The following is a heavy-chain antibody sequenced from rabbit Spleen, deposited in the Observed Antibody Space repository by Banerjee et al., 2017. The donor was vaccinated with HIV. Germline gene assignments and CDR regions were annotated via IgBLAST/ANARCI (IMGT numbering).Heavy chain of an antibody. D-gene: IGHD4-1*01. V-gene: IGHV1S45*01. CDR2: IDTNDGDT. CDR3: VREVAAKFSL. CDR1: GFTISSSYY. J-gene: IGHJ4*01. Sequence: QEQLVESGGGLVQPGGSLTLTCTASGFTISSSYYMCWVRQAPGKGLEWIACIDTNDGDTDYANWPKGRFTISKTSSTTVTLQMTSLTAADTATYFCVREVAAKFSLWGPGTLVTVS.